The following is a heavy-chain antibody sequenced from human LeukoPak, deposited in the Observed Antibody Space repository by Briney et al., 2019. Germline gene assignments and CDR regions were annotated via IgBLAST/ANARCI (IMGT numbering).Heavy chain of an antibody. CDR1: GGTFSSYA. Sequence: ASVKVSCKASGGTFSSYAISWVRQAPGQGLEWMGRIIPIFDTANYAQKFQGRVTITTDESTSTAYMELSSLRSEDTAVYYCASGPHYYGACYWGQGTLVTVSS. D-gene: IGHD3-10*01. V-gene: IGHV1-69*05. CDR2: IIPIFDTA. CDR3: ASGPHYYGACY. J-gene: IGHJ4*02.